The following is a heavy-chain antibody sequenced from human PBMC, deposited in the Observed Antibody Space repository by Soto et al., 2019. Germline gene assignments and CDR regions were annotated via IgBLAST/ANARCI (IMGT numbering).Heavy chain of an antibody. V-gene: IGHV1-8*01. CDR3: ARAEAYCGGDCYSPFDY. CDR2: MNPNSGNT. Sequence: QVQLVQSGAEVKKPGASVKVSCKASGYTFTSYDINWVRQATGQGLEWMGWMNPNSGNTGYAQKFQGRVTMTRNTSISTDYMELSSLRSEDTAVYYCARAEAYCGGDCYSPFDYWGQGTLVTVSS. J-gene: IGHJ4*02. D-gene: IGHD2-21*02. CDR1: GYTFTSYD.